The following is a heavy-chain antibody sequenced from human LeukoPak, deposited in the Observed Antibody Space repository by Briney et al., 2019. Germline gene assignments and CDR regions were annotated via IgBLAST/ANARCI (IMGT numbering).Heavy chain of an antibody. D-gene: IGHD5-18*01. CDR2: ISSSGSII. CDR3: ARSSYSFGFGHPFDY. CDR1: GFTFSSYE. V-gene: IGHV3-48*03. J-gene: IGHJ4*02. Sequence: PGGSLRLSCAASGFTFSSYEMNWVRQAPGKGLEWVSHISSSGSIIYYADSVKGRFTISRDNAKSSLYLQMNSLGAEDTAVYYCARSSYSFGFGHPFDYWGQGTQVPVST.